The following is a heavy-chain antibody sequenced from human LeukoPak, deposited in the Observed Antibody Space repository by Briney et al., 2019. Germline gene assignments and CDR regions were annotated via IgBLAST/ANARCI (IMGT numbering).Heavy chain of an antibody. D-gene: IGHD3-22*01. Sequence: PGGSLRLSCAVSGITLSNYGMSWVRQVPGKGLEWVSGISGSGGNTYYADSVKGRFTISRDNSKNTLYLQMNSLRAEDTAVYYCARAQGYYDCRGQGTLVTVSS. V-gene: IGHV3-23*01. CDR3: ARAQGYYDC. CDR2: ISGSGGNT. CDR1: GITLSNYG. J-gene: IGHJ4*02.